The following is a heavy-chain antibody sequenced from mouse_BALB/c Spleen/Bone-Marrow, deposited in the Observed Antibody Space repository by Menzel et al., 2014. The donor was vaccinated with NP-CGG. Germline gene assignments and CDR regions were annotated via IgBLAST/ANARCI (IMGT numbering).Heavy chain of an antibody. CDR3: AKGGIYLMDY. D-gene: IGHD5-5*01. CDR2: ISYDGSN. V-gene: IGHV3-6*02. J-gene: IGHJ4*01. CDR1: GYSITGGYY. Sequence: DVQLQESGPGLVKPSQSLSLTCSVTGYSITGGYYWNWIRQFPGNKLEWMGYISYDGSNNYNPSLKNRISITRDTSKNQFFLKLNSVTTEDTATYYCAKGGIYLMDYWGQGTSVTVSS.